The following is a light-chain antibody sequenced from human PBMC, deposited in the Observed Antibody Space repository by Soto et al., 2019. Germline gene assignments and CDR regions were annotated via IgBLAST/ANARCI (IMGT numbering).Light chain of an antibody. CDR3: NSYTSASFYV. J-gene: IGLJ1*01. Sequence: QSVLTQPASVSGSPGQSITISCTGSSSDVGGYNYVSWSQQHPGKAPQLMIYEVSNRPSGVSNRFSGSKSGNTASLTISGLQAEDEAEYYCNSYTSASFYVFGTGTKVTVL. CDR1: SSDVGGYNY. CDR2: EVS. V-gene: IGLV2-14*01.